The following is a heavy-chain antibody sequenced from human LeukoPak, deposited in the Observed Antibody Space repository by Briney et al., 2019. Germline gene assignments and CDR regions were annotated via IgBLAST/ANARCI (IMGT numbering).Heavy chain of an antibody. J-gene: IGHJ4*02. Sequence: ASVNVSFKVSGYTLTELSMHWVRQAPGKGLGWMGGFDPEDGETIYSQKFQGRVTMTEDTSTDTAYMELSSLSSEDTAVYYCATREYSSGWYVYWGQGTLVTVSS. CDR2: FDPEDGET. CDR3: ATREYSSGWYVY. D-gene: IGHD6-19*01. V-gene: IGHV1-24*01. CDR1: GYTLTELS.